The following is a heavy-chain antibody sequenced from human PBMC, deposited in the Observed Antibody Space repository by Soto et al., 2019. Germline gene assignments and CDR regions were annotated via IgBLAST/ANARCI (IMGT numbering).Heavy chain of an antibody. CDR2: ISGGGGST. Sequence: GGSLRLSCAASGFTFSSYAMSWVRQTPGTGLQWVSGISGGGGSTYYAGSVKGRFTISRDNSKNTLDLQINSLRAEDTAVYYCAKQAGYTSDPFDYWGQGTLVTVSS. CDR1: GFTFSSYA. CDR3: AKQAGYTSDPFDY. D-gene: IGHD6-19*01. V-gene: IGHV3-23*01. J-gene: IGHJ4*02.